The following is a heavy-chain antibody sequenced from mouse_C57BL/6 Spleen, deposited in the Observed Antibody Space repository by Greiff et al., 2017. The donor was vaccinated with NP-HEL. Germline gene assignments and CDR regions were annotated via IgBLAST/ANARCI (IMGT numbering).Heavy chain of an antibody. CDR3: ARENYGNYGYFDV. Sequence: VKLMESGAELARPGASVKLSCKASGYTFTSYGISWVKQRTGQGLEWIGEIYPRSGNTYYNEKFKGKATLTADKSSSTAYMELRSLTSEDSAVYFCARENYGNYGYFDVWGTGTTVTVSS. CDR1: GYTFTSYG. V-gene: IGHV1-81*01. D-gene: IGHD2-1*01. CDR2: IYPRSGNT. J-gene: IGHJ1*03.